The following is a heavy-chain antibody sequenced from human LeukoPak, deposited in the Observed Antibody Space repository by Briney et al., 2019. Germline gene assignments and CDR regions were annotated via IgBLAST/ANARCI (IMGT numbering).Heavy chain of an antibody. J-gene: IGHJ6*03. CDR1: GGTFSSYA. Sequence: GASVKVSCKASGGTFSSYAISWVRQAPGQGLEWMGGIIPIFGTANYAQKFQGRVTITTDESTSTAYMELSSLRSEDTAVYYCASSPPLGIAARLRKSYYYHYYMDVWGKGTTVTVSS. D-gene: IGHD6-6*01. CDR2: IIPIFGTA. V-gene: IGHV1-69*05. CDR3: ASSPPLGIAARLRKSYYYHYYMDV.